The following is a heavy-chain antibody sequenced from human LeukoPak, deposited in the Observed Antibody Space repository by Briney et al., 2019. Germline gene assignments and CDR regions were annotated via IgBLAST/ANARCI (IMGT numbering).Heavy chain of an antibody. CDR1: GCTFTSYD. V-gene: IGHV1-69*04. CDR3: ARGTYYDSSGYFY. CDR2: IIPTFEIA. Sequence: GASVKLSCKASGCTFTSYDINWVRQATGQGLEWMGRIIPTFEIANYAQKFQGRVTITADKSTSTAYMGLSSLKSEDTAVHYCARGTYYDSSGYFYWGQGTLVTVSS. D-gene: IGHD3-22*01. J-gene: IGHJ4*02.